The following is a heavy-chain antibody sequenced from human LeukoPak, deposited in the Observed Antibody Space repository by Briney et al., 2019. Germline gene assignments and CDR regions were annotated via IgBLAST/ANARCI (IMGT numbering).Heavy chain of an antibody. CDR2: ISWNSGSI. CDR3: ARYLRYSSSWYISN. J-gene: IGHJ4*02. CDR1: GFTFDDYA. Sequence: GGSPRLSCAASGFTFDDYAMHWVRQAPGKGLEWVSGISWNSGSIGYADSVKGRFTISRDNAKNSLYLQMNSLRAEDTAVYYCARYLRYSSSWYISNWGQGTLVTVSS. D-gene: IGHD6-13*01. V-gene: IGHV3-9*01.